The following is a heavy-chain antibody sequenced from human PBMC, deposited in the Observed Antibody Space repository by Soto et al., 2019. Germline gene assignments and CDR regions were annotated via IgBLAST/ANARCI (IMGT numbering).Heavy chain of an antibody. J-gene: IGHJ4*02. CDR1: GGSISSGAYY. CDR3: AAVRQHYFDF. D-gene: IGHD1-1*01. Sequence: QVQLQESGPGLVKPSQTLSLTCTVSGGSISSGAYYWSWIRQHPGKGLEWIGYIYYSGSTYSNPSLKSRVAISVDKPKNQFSLKLSSETAADTAVYYCAAVRQHYFDFWGQGTLVTVSS. V-gene: IGHV4-31*03. CDR2: IYYSGST.